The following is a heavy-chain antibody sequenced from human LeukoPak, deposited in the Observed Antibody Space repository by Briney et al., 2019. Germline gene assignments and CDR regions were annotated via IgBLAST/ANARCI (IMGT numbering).Heavy chain of an antibody. D-gene: IGHD6-19*01. CDR2: IYHSGST. Sequence: SETLSLTCTVSGYSISSGYYWGWIRQPPGKGLEWIGSIYHSGSTYYNPSLKSRVTISVDTSKNQFSLKLSSVTAADTAVYYCARRSSSGWSDNWFNPWGQGTLVTVSS. J-gene: IGHJ5*02. CDR3: ARRSSSGWSDNWFNP. CDR1: GYSISSGYY. V-gene: IGHV4-38-2*02.